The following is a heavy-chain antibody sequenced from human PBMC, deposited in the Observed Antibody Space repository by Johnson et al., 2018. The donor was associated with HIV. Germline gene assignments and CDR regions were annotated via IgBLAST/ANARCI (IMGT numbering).Heavy chain of an antibody. J-gene: IGHJ3*02. CDR3: ARDRSENAFDI. Sequence: VQLVESGGGLVKPGGSLRLSCAASGFTFDDYTMHWVRQAPGKGLEWVSLISWDGGSTYYADSVKGRFTISRDNSKNSLYLQMNSLRTEDTALYYCARDRSENAFDIWGQGTMVTVSS. CDR1: GFTFDDYT. V-gene: IGHV3-43*01. CDR2: ISWDGGST.